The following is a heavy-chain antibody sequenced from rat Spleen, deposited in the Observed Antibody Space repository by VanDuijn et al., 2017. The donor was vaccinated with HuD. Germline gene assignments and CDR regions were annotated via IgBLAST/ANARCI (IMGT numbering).Heavy chain of an antibody. J-gene: IGHJ2*01. Sequence: QVQLKESGPGLVQPSQTLSLTCTVSGFSLTSNSVSWVRQPPGKGLEWMGVIWGNGQTNYSSALKSRLSISRDTSKSQVFLKMNSLQTEDTAMYFCARGSAFFDYWGQGVMVTVSS. CDR2: IWGNGQT. CDR1: GFSLTSNS. CDR3: ARGSAFFDY. V-gene: IGHV2-13*01. D-gene: IGHD3-3*01.